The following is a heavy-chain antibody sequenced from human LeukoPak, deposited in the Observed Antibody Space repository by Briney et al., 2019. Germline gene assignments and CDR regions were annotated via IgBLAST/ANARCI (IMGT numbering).Heavy chain of an antibody. V-gene: IGHV4-31*03. CDR3: ARVGYYDSRPDY. CDR1: GGSISSGGYY. D-gene: IGHD3-22*01. J-gene: IGHJ4*02. Sequence: SETLSLTCTVSGGSISSGGYYWSWIRQHPGKGLEWIGYIYYSGSTYYNTSLKSRVTISVDTSKNQFSLKLSSVTAADTAVYYCARVGYYDSRPDYWGQGTLVTVSS. CDR2: IYYSGST.